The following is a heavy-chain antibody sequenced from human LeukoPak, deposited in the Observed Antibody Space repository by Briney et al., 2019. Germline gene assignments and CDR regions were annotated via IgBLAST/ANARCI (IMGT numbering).Heavy chain of an antibody. CDR3: ARGSTRYDY. CDR1: GGSISSGSYY. D-gene: IGHD2-2*01. CDR2: IYTSGST. J-gene: IGHJ4*02. V-gene: IGHV4-61*02. Sequence: SETLSLTCTVSGGSISSGSYYWSWIRQPAGMGLEWIGRIYTSGSTNYKPSLKSRVTMSVDTSKNQFSLKLSSVTAADTAVYFCARGSTRYDYWGQGTLVTVSS.